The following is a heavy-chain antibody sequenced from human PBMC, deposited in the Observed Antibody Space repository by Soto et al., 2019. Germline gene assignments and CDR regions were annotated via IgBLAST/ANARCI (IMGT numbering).Heavy chain of an antibody. D-gene: IGHD6-19*01. J-gene: IGHJ4*02. CDR3: AKDYGSSRYFFDY. CDR1: GFTFTNYA. Sequence: GGSLRLSCAASGFTFTNYAMSWVRQAPGEGLEWVSTISGSGGNTHYADSVKGRFSISRDNSKNTLYIQMNSLRAEDTAVYYCAKDYGSSRYFFDYWGQGALVTVSS. V-gene: IGHV3-23*01. CDR2: ISGSGGNT.